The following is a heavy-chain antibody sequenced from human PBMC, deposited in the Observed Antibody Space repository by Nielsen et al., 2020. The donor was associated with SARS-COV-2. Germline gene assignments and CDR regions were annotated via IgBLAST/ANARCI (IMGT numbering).Heavy chain of an antibody. CDR2: ISAYNGNT. J-gene: IGHJ4*02. V-gene: IGHV1-18*01. Sequence: ASVKVSCKASGGTFSSYGISWVRQAPGQGLEWMGWISAYNGNTNYAQKLQGRVTMTTDTSTSTAYMELRSLRSDDTAVYYCARDVNMITFGGVMYYFDYWGQGTLVTVSS. CDR1: GGTFSSYG. D-gene: IGHD3-16*01. CDR3: ARDVNMITFGGVMYYFDY.